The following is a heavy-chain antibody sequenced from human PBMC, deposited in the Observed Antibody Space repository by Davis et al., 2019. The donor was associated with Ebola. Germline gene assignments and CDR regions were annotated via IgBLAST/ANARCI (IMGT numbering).Heavy chain of an antibody. V-gene: IGHV3-23*01. CDR1: GFTFSSYV. CDR2: ISDSGGST. CDR3: ATDRNWDFDY. Sequence: GGSLRLSCAASGFTFSSYVMSWVRQAPGKGLEWVSAISDSGGSTYYADSVQGRFTISRDNSKNSLYLQMNSLRDEDTAVYYCATDRNWDFDYWGQGTLVTVSS. J-gene: IGHJ4*02. D-gene: IGHD7-27*01.